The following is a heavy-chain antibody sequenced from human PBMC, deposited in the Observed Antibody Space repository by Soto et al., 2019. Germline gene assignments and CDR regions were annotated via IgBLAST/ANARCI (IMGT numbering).Heavy chain of an antibody. CDR1: EGTFRRNA. D-gene: IGHD3-10*01. J-gene: IGHJ3*01. CDR3: AKVGYYGSGRYFD. CDR2: ISGIGVST. Sequence: PGGSLRLSCTASEGTFRRNAMSWVRKAPGKGLEWVSVISGIGVSTFYAASVQGRFTISIDNYTSSLYQQLDSLRAEDTAVYYCAKVGYYGSGRYFD. V-gene: IGHV3-23*01.